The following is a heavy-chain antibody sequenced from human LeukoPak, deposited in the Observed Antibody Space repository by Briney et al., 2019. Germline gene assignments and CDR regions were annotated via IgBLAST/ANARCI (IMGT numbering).Heavy chain of an antibody. D-gene: IGHD3-10*01. CDR3: ASTRPRGN. CDR1: GGSFSGYY. CDR2: INHSGST. V-gene: IGHV4-34*01. Sequence: SETLSLTCAVYGGSFSGYYWSWIRQPPGKGLEWIGEINHSGSTSYNPSLKSRVTISVDTSKNQFSLKLSSVTAADTAVYYCASTRPRGNWGQGTLVTVSS. J-gene: IGHJ4*02.